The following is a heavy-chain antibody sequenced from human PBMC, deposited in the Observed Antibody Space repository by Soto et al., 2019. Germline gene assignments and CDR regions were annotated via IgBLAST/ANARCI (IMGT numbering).Heavy chain of an antibody. CDR1: GFTFSSYG. J-gene: IGHJ4*02. V-gene: IGHV3-30*18. Sequence: QAQLAESGGGVVQPGRSLRLSCAVSGFTFSSYGMHWVRQAPGKGLEWVAVISYDGSNKYYADSVKGRFTISRDNSKNMLYLQMNSLRPEDTAVYYCAKDHASPYCGGDCYSGVVGGNFDYWGQGTLVTVSS. D-gene: IGHD2-21*02. CDR3: AKDHASPYCGGDCYSGVVGGNFDY. CDR2: ISYDGSNK.